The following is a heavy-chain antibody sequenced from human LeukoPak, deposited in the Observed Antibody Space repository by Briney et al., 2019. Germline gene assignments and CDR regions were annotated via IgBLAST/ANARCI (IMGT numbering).Heavy chain of an antibody. CDR2: LYTSGST. J-gene: IGHJ3*02. D-gene: IGHD5-24*01. CDR1: GGSISSYF. V-gene: IGHV4-4*07. CDR3: AGAPGYIRAFDI. Sequence: SETLSLTCTVSGGSISSYFWSWIRQPAGKGLEWIGRLYTSGSTNYNPSFKSRVIMSIDTSRNQFSLKLSSVTAADTAVYYCAGAPGYIRAFDIWGQGTMVTVSS.